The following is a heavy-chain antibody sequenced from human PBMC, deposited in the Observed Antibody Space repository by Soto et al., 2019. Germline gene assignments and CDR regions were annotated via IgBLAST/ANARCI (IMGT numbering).Heavy chain of an antibody. CDR1: GFIFSNYW. CDR3: TREKFDP. J-gene: IGHJ5*02. CDR2: VKSDGSST. V-gene: IGHV3-74*01. Sequence: GGSPRLSCAASGFIFSNYWMHWVRQVPGKGLVWVARVKSDGSSTSYADSVKGRFTISRDNAKNTVYLEMNDLRADDTAVYYCTREKFDPWGQGILVTVSS.